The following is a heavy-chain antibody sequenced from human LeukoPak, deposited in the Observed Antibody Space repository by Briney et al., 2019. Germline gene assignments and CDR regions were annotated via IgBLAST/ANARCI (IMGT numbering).Heavy chain of an antibody. Sequence: GGSLRLSCVGSGFTFSSYAMSGVRQAPGKGLEWVAAISGSGGSADYADSVKGRLTISRYNSKNTLYLQINSLRAEDTAVYYCAKGTLPDYWGQGTLVTVSS. CDR3: AKGTLPDY. CDR1: GFTFSSYA. J-gene: IGHJ4*02. D-gene: IGHD1-7*01. CDR2: ISGSGGSA. V-gene: IGHV3-23*01.